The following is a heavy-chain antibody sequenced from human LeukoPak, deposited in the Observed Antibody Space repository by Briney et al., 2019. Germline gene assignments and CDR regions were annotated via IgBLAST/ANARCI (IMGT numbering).Heavy chain of an antibody. D-gene: IGHD3-3*01. CDR2: FDPEDGET. Sequence: ASVKVSCKVSGYTLTELSMHWVRQAPGKGLEWMGGFDPEDGETIYAQKFQGRVTMTRDTSISTAYMELSRLRSDDTAVYYCARSSTIFGVVIIQSYFDYWGQGTLVTVSS. CDR3: ARSSTIFGVVIIQSYFDY. V-gene: IGHV1-24*01. J-gene: IGHJ4*02. CDR1: GYTLTELS.